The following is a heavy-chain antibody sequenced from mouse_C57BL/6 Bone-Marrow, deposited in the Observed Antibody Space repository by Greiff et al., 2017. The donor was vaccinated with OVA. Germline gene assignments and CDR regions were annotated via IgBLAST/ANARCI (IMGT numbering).Heavy chain of an antibody. CDR2: IYPSDSET. Sequence: VQLQQSGAELVRPGSSVKLSCKASGYTFTSYWMDWVKQRPGQGLEWIGNIYPSDSETHYNQKFKDKATLTVDKSSSTAYMQLSSLTSEDSAVYYCARGNWDYFDYWGQGTTLTVSS. D-gene: IGHD4-1*02. CDR3: ARGNWDYFDY. J-gene: IGHJ2*01. V-gene: IGHV1-61*01. CDR1: GYTFTSYW.